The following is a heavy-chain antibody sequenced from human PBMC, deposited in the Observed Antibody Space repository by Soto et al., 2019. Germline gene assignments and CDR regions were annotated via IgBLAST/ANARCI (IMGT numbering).Heavy chain of an antibody. CDR2: IYYSGNT. J-gene: IGHJ5*02. Sequence: PSETLSLTCTVSGGSISNYYWTWFRQPPGKGLEWIGYIYYSGNTNYNPSLKSRVTISLDTSKNQLSLKVSSVTAADTAVYYCARGAVAGTGLNWFDPWGQGTLVTVSS. V-gene: IGHV4-59*01. CDR3: ARGAVAGTGLNWFDP. CDR1: GGSISNYY. D-gene: IGHD6-19*01.